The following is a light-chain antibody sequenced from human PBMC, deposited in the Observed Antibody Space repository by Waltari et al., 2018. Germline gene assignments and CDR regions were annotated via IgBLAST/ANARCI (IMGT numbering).Light chain of an antibody. CDR2: INSDGSH. J-gene: IGLJ3*02. CDR1: SGHTNNA. V-gene: IGLV4-69*01. CDR3: QTWDTAILL. Sequence: QLVLTQSPSASASLGASVKVTCTLSSGHTNNAIAWQQQQAERGPRFLVRINSDGSHKKGDGVPDRFSGSRSGTEFYLTISSLQSEDEGDYYCQTWDTAILLFGGGTKLSVL.